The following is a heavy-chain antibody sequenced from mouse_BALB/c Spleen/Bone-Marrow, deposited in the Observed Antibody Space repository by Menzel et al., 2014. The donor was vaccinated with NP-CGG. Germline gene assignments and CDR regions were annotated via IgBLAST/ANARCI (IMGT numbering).Heavy chain of an antibody. CDR3: AKGEYGKRYYVMDY. D-gene: IGHD2-10*02. CDR1: GFSLTSYG. Sequence: VKLEESGPGLVASSQSLSITCTVSGFSLTSYGVSWVRQPPGKGLEWLGVIWGDGSTNYHSALISRLSISKDNSKSQVFLKLNSLQTDDTATYQCAKGEYGKRYYVMDYWGQGTSVTVSS. CDR2: IWGDGST. V-gene: IGHV2-3*01. J-gene: IGHJ4*01.